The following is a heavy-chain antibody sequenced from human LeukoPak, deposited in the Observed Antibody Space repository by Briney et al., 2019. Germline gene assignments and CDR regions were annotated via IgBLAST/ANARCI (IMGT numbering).Heavy chain of an antibody. Sequence: GSSVKVSCKASGGTFSSYAISWVRQAPGQGLEWMGGIIPIFGTANYAQKFQGRVTITADGSTSTAYMELSSLRSEDTAVYYCAIYGSGSYLRSDYYFDYWGQGTQVTVSS. CDR3: AIYGSGSYLRSDYYFDY. CDR2: IIPIFGTA. J-gene: IGHJ4*02. V-gene: IGHV1-69*01. D-gene: IGHD3-10*01. CDR1: GGTFSSYA.